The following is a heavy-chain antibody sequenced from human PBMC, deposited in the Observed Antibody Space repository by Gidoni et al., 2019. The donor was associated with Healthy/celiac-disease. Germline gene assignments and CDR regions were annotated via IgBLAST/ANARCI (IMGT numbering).Heavy chain of an antibody. V-gene: IGHV2-5*02. CDR2: IYWDDDK. D-gene: IGHD2-15*01. J-gene: IGHJ4*02. CDR3: AHSEDIVVVVAATPGFDY. Sequence: QITLKESGPTLVKPTQTLTLTFTFSGFSLSTSGVGVGWIRQPPGKALEWLALIYWDDDKRYSPSLKSRLTITKDTSKNQVVLTMTNMDPVDTATYYCAHSEDIVVVVAATPGFDYWGQGTLVTVSS. CDR1: GFSLSTSGVG.